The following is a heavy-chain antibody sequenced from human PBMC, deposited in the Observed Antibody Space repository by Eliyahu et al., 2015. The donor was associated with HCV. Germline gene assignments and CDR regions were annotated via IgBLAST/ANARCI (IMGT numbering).Heavy chain of an antibody. CDR1: GYTFPAYD. CDR3: ARGHHCSGGSCYCAF. CDR2: MNPDNGXT. J-gene: IGHJ4*02. Sequence: QVHLEQSGAEVRKPGASVXVSCKTSGYTFPAYDINWVRQASGQPLEWVGWMNPDNGXTGFAQKFQGRVSMTRDTSMRTAYLELSSLKSDDTAVYYCARGHHCSGGSCYCAFWGQGSLVTVSS. D-gene: IGHD2-15*01. V-gene: IGHV1-8*02.